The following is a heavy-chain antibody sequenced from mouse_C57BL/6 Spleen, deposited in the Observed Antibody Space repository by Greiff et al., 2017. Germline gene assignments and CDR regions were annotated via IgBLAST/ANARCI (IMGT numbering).Heavy chain of an antibody. Sequence: VQLQQSGAELARPGASVKLSCKASGYTFTSYGISWVKQRTGQGLEWIGEIYPRSGTTYYNEKFKGKATLTADKSSSTAYMELRCLTSEDSAVYFCASGGWDTYCEVWGTGTTVTVSS. CDR2: IYPRSGTT. J-gene: IGHJ1*03. V-gene: IGHV1-81*01. CDR1: GYTFTSYG. D-gene: IGHD4-1*01. CDR3: ASGGWDTYCEV.